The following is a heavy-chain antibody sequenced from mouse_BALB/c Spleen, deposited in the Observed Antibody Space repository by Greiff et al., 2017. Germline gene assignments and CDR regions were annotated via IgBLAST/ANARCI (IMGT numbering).Heavy chain of an antibody. CDR3: ARERYGYAFAY. CDR2: IWAGGST. Sequence: QVQLKESGPGLVAPSQSLSITCTVSGFSLTSYGVHWVRQPPGKGLEWLGVIWAGGSTNYNSALMSRLSISKDNSKSQVFLKMNSLQTDDTAMYYCARERYGYAFAYWGQGTLVTVSA. V-gene: IGHV2-9*02. CDR1: GFSLTSYG. J-gene: IGHJ3*01. D-gene: IGHD2-2*01.